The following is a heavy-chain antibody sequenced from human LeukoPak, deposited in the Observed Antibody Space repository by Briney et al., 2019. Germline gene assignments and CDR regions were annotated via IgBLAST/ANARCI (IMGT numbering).Heavy chain of an antibody. Sequence: SETLSLTCTVSGGSISSGGYSWSRIRQHSGKGLESIRTVTYSGRTYYNSSLKSRVTISVDTSKNQFSLKLSSVTAADTAVYYCATALSPWYSSGWYEGAFDIWGQGTMVTVSS. CDR1: GGSISSGGYS. J-gene: IGHJ3*02. CDR3: ATALSPWYSSGWYEGAFDI. D-gene: IGHD6-19*01. CDR2: VTYSGRT. V-gene: IGHV4-31*03.